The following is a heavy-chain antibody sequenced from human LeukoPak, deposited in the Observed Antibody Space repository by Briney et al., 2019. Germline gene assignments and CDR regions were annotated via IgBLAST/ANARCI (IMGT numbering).Heavy chain of an antibody. CDR1: GYTFTSYA. CDR2: INAGNGNT. CDR3: ARGRRLLWFGDIDY. V-gene: IGHV1-3*01. D-gene: IGHD3-10*01. J-gene: IGHJ4*02. Sequence: GASVKVSCKASGYTFTSYAMHWVRQAPGQRLEWMGWINAGNGNTKYSQKFQGRVTITRDTSASTAYMELSSLRSEDTAVYYCARGRRLLWFGDIDYWGQGTLVTVSS.